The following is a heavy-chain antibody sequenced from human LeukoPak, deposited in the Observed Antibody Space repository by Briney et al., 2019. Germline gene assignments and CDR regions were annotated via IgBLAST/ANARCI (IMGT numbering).Heavy chain of an antibody. CDR2: INTDGSST. CDR1: GFTFSSYW. V-gene: IGHV3-74*01. CDR3: ARGGLSAGFDY. D-gene: IGHD3-16*02. J-gene: IGHJ4*02. Sequence: PGGSLRLSCAASGFTFSSYWMHWVRQAPGKGLVWVSRINTDGSSTSYADSVKGRFTISRDNAKNTLYLQMNSLRAEDTAVYYCARGGLSAGFDYWGQGTLVTVSS.